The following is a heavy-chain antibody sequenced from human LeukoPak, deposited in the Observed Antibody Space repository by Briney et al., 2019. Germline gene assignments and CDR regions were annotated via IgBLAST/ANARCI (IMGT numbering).Heavy chain of an antibody. J-gene: IGHJ4*02. CDR2: ITYDGYYK. Sequence: GTSLRLSCAASGFTFTSYGMHWVRQAPGKGLEWVALITYDGYYKYYSDSVKGRFTISSDTSKNTMYLQMNSLRAEDTAVYYCARDLSPVVRASPMGYWGQGTLVTASS. D-gene: IGHD3-10*01. V-gene: IGHV3-30*03. CDR1: GFTFTSYG. CDR3: ARDLSPVVRASPMGY.